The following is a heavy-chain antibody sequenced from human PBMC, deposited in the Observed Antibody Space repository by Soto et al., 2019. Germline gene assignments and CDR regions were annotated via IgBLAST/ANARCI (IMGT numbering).Heavy chain of an antibody. Sequence: QVQLVQSGAGVKKPGASVKVSCKASGYTFTSHDINWVRQATGQGLEWMGWMNPNSGTTGYAKKFQGRVTMTRNTSIRTAYMELSSLRSEDTAVYYCARVVTDYDFMDAFDIWGQGTMVTVSS. CDR3: ARVVTDYDFMDAFDI. D-gene: IGHD3-3*01. CDR1: GYTFTSHD. J-gene: IGHJ3*02. V-gene: IGHV1-8*01. CDR2: MNPNSGTT.